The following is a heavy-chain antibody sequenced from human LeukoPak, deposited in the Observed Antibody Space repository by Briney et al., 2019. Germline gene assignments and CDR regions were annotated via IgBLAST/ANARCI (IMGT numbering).Heavy chain of an antibody. V-gene: IGHV7-4-1*02. Sequence: ASVKVSCKASGYTFTSYGISWVRQAPGQGLEWMGWINTNTGNPTYAQGFTGRFVFSLGTSVSTAYLQISSLKAEDTAVYYCARAPADYGGNSYFDYWGQGTLVTVSS. J-gene: IGHJ4*02. CDR1: GYTFTSYG. D-gene: IGHD4-23*01. CDR3: ARAPADYGGNSYFDY. CDR2: INTNTGNP.